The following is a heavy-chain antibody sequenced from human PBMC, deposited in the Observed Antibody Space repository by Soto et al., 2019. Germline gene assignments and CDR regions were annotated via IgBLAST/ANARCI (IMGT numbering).Heavy chain of an antibody. V-gene: IGHV1-69*13. CDR3: ARGVLPLPLSSSSPGNYFQH. Sequence: ASVKVSCKASGGTFSSYAISWVRQAPGRGLEWMGGIIPIFGTANYAQKFQGRVTITADESTSTAYMELSSLRSEDTAVYYCARGVLPLPLSSSSPGNYFQHWGQGTLVTVSS. J-gene: IGHJ1*01. CDR1: GGTFSSYA. CDR2: IIPIFGTA. D-gene: IGHD6-6*01.